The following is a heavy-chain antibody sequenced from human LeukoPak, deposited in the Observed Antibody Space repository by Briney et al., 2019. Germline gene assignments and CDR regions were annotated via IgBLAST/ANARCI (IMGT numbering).Heavy chain of an antibody. V-gene: IGHV3-23*01. Sequence: GGSLRLSCAASGFTFSSYAMSWVRQAPGKGLEWVSAISGSGGSTYYADSVKGRFTISRDNSKNTLYLQMNSLRAEDTAVYYCVKDQLLLWFGELLYWGQGTLVTVSS. CDR2: ISGSGGST. CDR3: VKDQLLLWFGELLY. D-gene: IGHD3-10*01. CDR1: GFTFSSYA. J-gene: IGHJ4*02.